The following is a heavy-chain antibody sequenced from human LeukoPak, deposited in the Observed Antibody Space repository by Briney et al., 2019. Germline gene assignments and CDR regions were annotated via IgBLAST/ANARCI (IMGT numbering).Heavy chain of an antibody. V-gene: IGHV3-23*01. CDR3: AKAGIYDYVWGSYLVD. CDR1: GFTFSTSG. CDR2: ITGSGGST. J-gene: IGHJ4*02. D-gene: IGHD3-16*01. Sequence: GGTLRLSCAASGFTFSTSGMSWVRQAPGKGLEWVSTITGSGGSTYYADSVKGQFTISRDNSKNTLYLQMSSLRAEDTAVYYCAKAGIYDYVWGSYLVDWGQGTLVTVSS.